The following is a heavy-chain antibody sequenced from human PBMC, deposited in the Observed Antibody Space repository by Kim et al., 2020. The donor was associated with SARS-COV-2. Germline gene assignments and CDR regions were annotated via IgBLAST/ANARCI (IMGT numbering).Heavy chain of an antibody. CDR1: GYTFSSYG. V-gene: IGHV1-18*04. CDR3: ARVRVAWKGSGSAGGD. J-gene: IGHJ1*01. CDR2: ISTYTGDT. D-gene: IGHD3-10*01. Sequence: ASVKVSCKASGYTFSSYGISWVRQAPGQGLEWVGWISTYTGDTNYAQNFQERVTMTTDTSTSTAYMELRSLRSDDTAVYYCARVRVAWKGSGSAGGDWGQ.